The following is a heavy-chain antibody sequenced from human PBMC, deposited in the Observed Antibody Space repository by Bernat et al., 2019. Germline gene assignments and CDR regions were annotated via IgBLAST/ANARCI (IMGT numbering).Heavy chain of an antibody. J-gene: IGHJ4*02. CDR1: GFTVSRNY. CDR3: ASIPSMDSEDY. D-gene: IGHD3/OR15-3a*01. V-gene: IGHV3-53*01. CDR2: IYIGGST. Sequence: EVQLVESGGGLIQPGGSLRLSCAASGFTVSRNYMSWVRQAPGKGLEWVSVIYIGGSTYYADSVKGRFTISRDNSKNTLYLQMNSLRAEDTAVYYCASIPSMDSEDYWGQGTLVTVSS.